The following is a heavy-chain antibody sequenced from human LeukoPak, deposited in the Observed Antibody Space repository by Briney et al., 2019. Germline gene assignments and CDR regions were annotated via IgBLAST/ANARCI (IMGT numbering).Heavy chain of an antibody. CDR2: IYYSGST. CDR3: ASGYCGSINCYSVDL. D-gene: IGHD2-2*03. J-gene: IGHJ5*02. V-gene: IGHV4-39*01. Sequence: PSETQSHPCTVSGDSLCRCHSYWGWIRQPPGKGLEWIGRIYYSGSTYYNPSLNSRVAISVDTSKNQFSLKLSSVTAAETAVYYCASGYCGSINCYSVDLWGPGTLVTVSS. CDR1: GDSLCRCHSY.